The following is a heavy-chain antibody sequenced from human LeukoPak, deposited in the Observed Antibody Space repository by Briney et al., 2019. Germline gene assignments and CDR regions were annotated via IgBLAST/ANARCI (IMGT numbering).Heavy chain of an antibody. CDR1: GFTFSSYA. D-gene: IGHD1-14*01. Sequence: GGSLRLSCAASGFTFSSYAMSWVRQAPGKGLEWISAVSGSGDSTNYADSVKGRFTISRGNSKNTLYLQMNSLRAEDTAVYYCAKAMHGMRYYFDYWGQGTLVTVSS. J-gene: IGHJ4*02. CDR3: AKAMHGMRYYFDY. V-gene: IGHV3-23*01. CDR2: VSGSGDST.